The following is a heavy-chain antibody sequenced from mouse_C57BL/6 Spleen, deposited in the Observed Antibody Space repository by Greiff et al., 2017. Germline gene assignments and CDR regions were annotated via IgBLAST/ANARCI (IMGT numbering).Heavy chain of an antibody. CDR2: ISSGSSTI. V-gene: IGHV5-17*01. Sequence: EVQVVESGGGLVKPGGSLKLSCAASGFPFSDYGMHWVRQAPEKGLEWVAYISSGSSTIYYADTVKGRFTISRDNAKNTLFLQMTSLRSEDTAMYYCARGDRWSPYGMDYWGQGTSVTVSS. J-gene: IGHJ4*01. D-gene: IGHD2-3*01. CDR1: GFPFSDYG. CDR3: ARGDRWSPYGMDY.